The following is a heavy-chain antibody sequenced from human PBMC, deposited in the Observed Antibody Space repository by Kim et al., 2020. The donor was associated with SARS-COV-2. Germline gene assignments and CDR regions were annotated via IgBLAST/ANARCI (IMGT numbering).Heavy chain of an antibody. CDR2: IWYDGSNK. CDR3: ARATLPYSSSWEGWYYYYGMDV. J-gene: IGHJ6*02. D-gene: IGHD6-13*01. V-gene: IGHV3-33*01. Sequence: GGSLRLSCAASGFTFSSYGMHWVRQAPGKGLEWVAVIWYDGSNKYYADSVKGRFTISRDNSKNTLYLQMNSLRAEDTAVYYCARATLPYSSSWEGWYYYYGMDVWGQGTTVTVSS. CDR1: GFTFSSYG.